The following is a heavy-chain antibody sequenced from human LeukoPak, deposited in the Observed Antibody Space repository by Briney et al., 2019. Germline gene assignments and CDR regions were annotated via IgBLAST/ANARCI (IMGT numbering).Heavy chain of an antibody. J-gene: IGHJ5*02. V-gene: IGHV4-39*01. Sequence: PSETLSLTCTVSGGSISVIDYFWDWVRQPPGKGLYWLGSVYSEGSTSYNPSLKNRVTISIDTSKNQFSLKLSSVTAADTAVYYCARQGTLNSSPRGNWLDPWGQGTLVTVSS. CDR1: GGSISVIDYF. CDR2: VYSEGST. D-gene: IGHD3-10*01. CDR3: ARQGTLNSSPRGNWLDP.